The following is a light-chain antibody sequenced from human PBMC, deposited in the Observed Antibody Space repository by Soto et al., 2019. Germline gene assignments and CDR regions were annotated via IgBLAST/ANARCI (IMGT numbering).Light chain of an antibody. CDR1: QSLLNSSGSNF. CDR3: MQPLQSWT. CDR2: LGS. Sequence: IVRTQSPLSLPVTPGEPASISCRPSQSLLNSSGSNFLDWYLQKPGQSPQLLIYLGSNRSSGAPDRFSGSGSGTDFTLKISRVEAEDVGVYYCMQPLQSWTFGQGTKVDIK. V-gene: IGKV2-28*01. J-gene: IGKJ1*01.